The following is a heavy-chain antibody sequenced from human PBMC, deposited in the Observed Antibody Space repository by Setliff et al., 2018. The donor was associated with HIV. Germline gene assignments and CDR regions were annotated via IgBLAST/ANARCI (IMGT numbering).Heavy chain of an antibody. CDR3: ARTIPAPDPDPERHPLDS. CDR2: ISETAFFT. CDR1: GFKFRDHG. J-gene: IGHJ4*03. D-gene: IGHD2-2*02. Sequence: PGGSLRLSCAASGFKFRDHGMTWVRQAPGKGLEWVAAISETAFFTHYLAPVRGRLTISRDNSKNTLYLEVNSVRPEDTAIYYCARTIPAPDPDPERHPLDSWGQGTLVTVSS. V-gene: IGHV3-30*03.